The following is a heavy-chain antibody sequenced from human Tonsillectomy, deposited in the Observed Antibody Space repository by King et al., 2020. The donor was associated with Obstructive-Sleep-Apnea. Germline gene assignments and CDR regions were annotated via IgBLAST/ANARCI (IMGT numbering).Heavy chain of an antibody. V-gene: IGHV3-23*04. J-gene: IGHJ4*02. Sequence: VQLVESGGGLVQPGGSLRLSCAASGFTFSNYAMSWVRQGPGKGLEWVSVISGSGGGTYYGDSGQGRVTISRDNLKSTLYLQMNSLRVEDTAVYYCAKDRVGATYYFDYWGQGTLVTVSS. D-gene: IGHD1-26*01. CDR3: AKDRVGATYYFDY. CDR1: GFTFSNYA. CDR2: ISGSGGGT.